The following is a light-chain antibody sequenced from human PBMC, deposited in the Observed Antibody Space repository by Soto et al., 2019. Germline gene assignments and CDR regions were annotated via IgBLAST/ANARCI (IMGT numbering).Light chain of an antibody. CDR3: QQYNNRPWT. Sequence: EIVMTQSPATPSVSPGGRATLSCRASQSISDTLAWYQQKPGQAPRLLIYSASRGATGFPARFSGSGSGTDFTLTISSLQSEDFAVYYCQQYNNRPWTFGQGTKVDIK. V-gene: IGKV3-15*01. J-gene: IGKJ1*01. CDR1: QSISDT. CDR2: SAS.